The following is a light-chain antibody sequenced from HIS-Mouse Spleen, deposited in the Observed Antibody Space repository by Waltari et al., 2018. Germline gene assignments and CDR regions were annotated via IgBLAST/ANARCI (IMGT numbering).Light chain of an antibody. CDR3: AAWDDSLSGYV. J-gene: IGLJ1*01. CDR1: SSNIGSNY. CDR2: RNN. Sequence: QSVLTQPPSASGTPGQRVTISCSGSSSNIGSNYVYWYQQLPGTAPKLLIYRNNRRPSGVPDRFAGSKSGTSASLAISGLRSEDEADYYCAAWDDSLSGYVFGTGTKVTVL. V-gene: IGLV1-47*01.